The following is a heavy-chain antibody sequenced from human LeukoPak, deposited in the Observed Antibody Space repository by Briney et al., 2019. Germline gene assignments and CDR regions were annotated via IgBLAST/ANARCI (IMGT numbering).Heavy chain of an antibody. J-gene: IGHJ5*02. D-gene: IGHD2-2*01. V-gene: IGHV3-30-3*01. CDR2: ISYDGSNK. CDR1: GFTFSSYA. CDR3: ARDEDCSSTSCYSNWFDP. Sequence: PGRSLRLSCAASGFTFSSYAMHWVRQAPGKGLEWAAVISYDGSNKYYADSVKGRFTISRDNSKNTLYLQMNSLRAEDTAVYYCARDEDCSSTSCYSNWFDPWGQGTLVTVSS.